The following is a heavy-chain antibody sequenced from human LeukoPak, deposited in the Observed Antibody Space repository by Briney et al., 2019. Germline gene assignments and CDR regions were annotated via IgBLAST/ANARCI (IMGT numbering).Heavy chain of an antibody. CDR3: ARENYDSSGYYDY. D-gene: IGHD3-22*01. V-gene: IGHV4-30-4*08. CDR2: IYYSGST. J-gene: IGHJ4*02. Sequence: SQTLSLTCTVSGGSISSGDYYWSWIRQPPGKGLAWIGYIYYSGSTYYNPSLKSRVTISVDTSKNQFSLKLSSVTAADTAVYYCARENYDSSGYYDYWGQGTLVTVSS. CDR1: GGSISSGDYY.